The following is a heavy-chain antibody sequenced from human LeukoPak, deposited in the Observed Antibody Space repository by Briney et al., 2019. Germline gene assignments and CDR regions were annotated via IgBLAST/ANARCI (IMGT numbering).Heavy chain of an antibody. CDR1: GYSISSGYY. Sequence: SETLSLTCAVSGYSISSGYYWGWIRQPPGKGLEWIGSIYHSGSTYYNPSLKSRVTISVDTSKNQFSLKLSSVTAADTAVYYCASAYGSGSYYNGFLYWGQGTLVTVSS. D-gene: IGHD3-10*01. J-gene: IGHJ4*02. V-gene: IGHV4-38-2*01. CDR3: ASAYGSGSYYNGFLY. CDR2: IYHSGST.